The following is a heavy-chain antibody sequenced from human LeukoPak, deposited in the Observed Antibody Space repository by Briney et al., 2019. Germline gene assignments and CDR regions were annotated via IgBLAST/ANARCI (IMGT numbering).Heavy chain of an antibody. CDR2: IIPIFGTA. CDR1: GGTFSSYA. CDR3: ARAEVEMAPRY. D-gene: IGHD5-24*01. J-gene: IGHJ4*02. V-gene: IGHV1-69*05. Sequence: SVKVSCKASGGTFSSYAISWVRQAPGQGLEWMGRIIPIFGTANYAQKFQGRVTITTDGSTSTAYMELGSLRSEDTAVYYCARAEVEMAPRYWGQGTLVTVSS.